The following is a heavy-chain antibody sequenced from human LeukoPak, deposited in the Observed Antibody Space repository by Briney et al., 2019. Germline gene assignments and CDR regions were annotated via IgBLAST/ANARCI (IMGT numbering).Heavy chain of an antibody. V-gene: IGHV1-18*01. CDR3: ARDPRSPYYYDSSGYYLFDY. J-gene: IGHJ4*02. Sequence: GASVKVSCKASGYTFTSYGISWVRQAPGQGLEWMGWISAYNGNTNYAQKLQGRVTMTTDTSTSTAYMELRSLRSDDTAVYYCARDPRSPYYYDSSGYYLFDYWGQGTLVTVSS. D-gene: IGHD3-22*01. CDR1: GYTFTSYG. CDR2: ISAYNGNT.